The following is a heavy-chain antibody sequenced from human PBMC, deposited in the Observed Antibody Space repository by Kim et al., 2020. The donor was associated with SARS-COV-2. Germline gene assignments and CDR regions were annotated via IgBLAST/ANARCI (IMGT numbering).Heavy chain of an antibody. V-gene: IGHV4-34*01. CDR3: ARVPDFWSGYHYYGMDV. Sequence: SETLSLTCAVYGGSFSGYYWSWIRQPPGKGLEWIGEINHSGSTNYNPSLKSRVTISVDTSKNQFSLKLSSVTAADTAVYYCARVPDFWSGYHYYGMDVWG. CDR1: GGSFSGYY. J-gene: IGHJ6*01. D-gene: IGHD3-3*01. CDR2: INHSGST.